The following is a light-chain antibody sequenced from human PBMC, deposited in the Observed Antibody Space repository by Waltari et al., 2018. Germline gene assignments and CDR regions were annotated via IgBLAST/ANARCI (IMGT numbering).Light chain of an antibody. Sequence: DIQMTQSPSTLSASVGDRVTITCRASQSISSWLAWYQQKPGKAPNLLIYKASTLESWVPSRFSGSGSGTEFTLTISSLQPDDFATYYCQHYDSYPWKFGQGTKVEIK. J-gene: IGKJ1*01. CDR2: KAS. CDR1: QSISSW. CDR3: QHYDSYPWK. V-gene: IGKV1-5*03.